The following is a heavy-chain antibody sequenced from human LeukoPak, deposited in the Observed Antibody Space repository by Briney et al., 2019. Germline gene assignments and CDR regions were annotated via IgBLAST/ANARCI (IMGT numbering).Heavy chain of an antibody. J-gene: IGHJ3*02. D-gene: IGHD3-16*01. V-gene: IGHV3-33*01. CDR2: IYSDGSDK. CDR3: ARTFLRVNPLGAFDI. CDR1: GFTFSIYG. Sequence: QPGGSLRLSCAASGFTFSIYGMHWVRQAPGKGLEWVAVIYSDGSDKYYADSVKGRFTVSRDNSMNTLYLQMNGLRAEDTAIYYCARTFLRVNPLGAFDIWGQGTMVTVSS.